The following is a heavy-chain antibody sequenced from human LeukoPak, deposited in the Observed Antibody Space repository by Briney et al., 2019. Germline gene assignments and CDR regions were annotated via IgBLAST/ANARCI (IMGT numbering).Heavy chain of an antibody. D-gene: IGHD1-1*01. CDR3: AKEGLERDYYYYYMDV. V-gene: IGHV3-7*03. CDR2: IKQDGSEK. CDR1: GFTFSSYW. J-gene: IGHJ6*03. Sequence: PGGSLRLSCAASGFTFSSYWMSWVRQAPGKGLEWVANIKQDGSEKDYVDSVKGRFTISRDNAKNSLYLQMNSLRAEDTAVYYCAKEGLERDYYYYYMDVWGKGTTVTVSS.